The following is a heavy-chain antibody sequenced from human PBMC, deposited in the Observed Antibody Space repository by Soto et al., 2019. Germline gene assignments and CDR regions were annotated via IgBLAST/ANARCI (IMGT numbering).Heavy chain of an antibody. D-gene: IGHD3-22*01. CDR1: GFTFSSYA. CDR3: AKVFYYYDSSGYYYFGY. J-gene: IGHJ4*02. CDR2: ISGSGSTI. V-gene: IGHV3-23*01. Sequence: HPGGSLRLSCAASGFTFSSYAVSWVRQAPGKGPEWISSISGSGSTIYYADSVKGRFTISRDNSKNTLYLQMSSLRAEDTAVYYCAKVFYYYDSSGYYYFGYWGQGTLVTVSS.